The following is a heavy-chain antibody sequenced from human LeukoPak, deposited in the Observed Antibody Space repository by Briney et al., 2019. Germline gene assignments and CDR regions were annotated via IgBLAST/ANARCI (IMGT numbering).Heavy chain of an antibody. Sequence: GGSLRLSCAASGFTFSSYSMNWVRQAPGKGLEWVSAISGSGGSTYYADSVKGRFTISRDNSKNTLYLQMNSLRAEDTAVYYCAKDRIVVVPAAKFDYWGQGTLVTVSS. D-gene: IGHD2-2*01. CDR1: GFTFSSYS. CDR2: ISGSGGST. J-gene: IGHJ4*02. CDR3: AKDRIVVVPAAKFDY. V-gene: IGHV3-23*01.